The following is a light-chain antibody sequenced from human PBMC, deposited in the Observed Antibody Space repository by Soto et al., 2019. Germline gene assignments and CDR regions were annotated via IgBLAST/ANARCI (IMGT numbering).Light chain of an antibody. V-gene: IGLV1-44*01. Sequence: QSVLTQPPSASGTHGQRVTISCSGRSSNIGSNTVNWYQQLPGTAPKLLIYSNNQRPSGVPDRFSGSKSGSSASLAISGLQSEDEADYYCAAWDDSLNGHVVFGGWTKLTVL. CDR1: SSNIGSNT. CDR2: SNN. CDR3: AAWDDSLNGHVV. J-gene: IGLJ2*01.